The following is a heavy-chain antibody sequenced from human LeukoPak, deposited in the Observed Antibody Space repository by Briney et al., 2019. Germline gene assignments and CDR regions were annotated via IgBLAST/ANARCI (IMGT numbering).Heavy chain of an antibody. V-gene: IGHV3-11*01. D-gene: IGHD4-17*01. CDR3: ARGLTTGGFDY. J-gene: IGHJ4*02. CDR2: ISSSGSSI. CDR1: GFTFSDYY. Sequence: GGSLRLSRAASGFTFSDYYVSWIRQAPGKGLEWVSYISSSGSSIYYADSVKGRFTISRDNAKNSLYLQMNSLKAEDTAFYYCARGLTTGGFDYWGQGTLVTVSS.